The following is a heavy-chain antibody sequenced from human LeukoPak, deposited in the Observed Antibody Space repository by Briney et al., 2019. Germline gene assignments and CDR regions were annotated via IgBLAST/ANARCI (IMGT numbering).Heavy chain of an antibody. J-gene: IGHJ6*03. V-gene: IGHV3-15*01. CDR3: AKDLLAMVGYMDV. CDR2: IKSKTNGETR. CDR1: GFTLSNAW. D-gene: IGHD5-18*01. Sequence: PGGSLRLSCATSGFTLSNAWMNWVRQAPGKGLEWVGLIKSKTNGETRDYAAPVKGRFTISRENSKNTLYLQMTSLRAEDTAMYYCAKDLLAMVGYMDVWGKGTTVTVSS.